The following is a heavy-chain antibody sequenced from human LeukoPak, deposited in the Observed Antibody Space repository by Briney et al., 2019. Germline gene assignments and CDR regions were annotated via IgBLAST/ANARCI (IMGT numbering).Heavy chain of an antibody. D-gene: IGHD6-6*01. CDR3: ASGPSDFGSSSQY. CDR1: GGTFSSYA. CDR2: INPNSGGT. J-gene: IGHJ4*02. V-gene: IGHV1-2*02. Sequence: ASVKVSCKGSGGTFSSYAIRWVRQAPGQGLEWMAWINPNSGGTNYEQKFQGRVTMTRDTSISTVYMDLSRLRSDDTAVYYCASGPSDFGSSSQYWGQGTLVTVSS.